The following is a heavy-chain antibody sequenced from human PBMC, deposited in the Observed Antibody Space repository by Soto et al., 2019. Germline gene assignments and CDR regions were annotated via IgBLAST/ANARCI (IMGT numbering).Heavy chain of an antibody. V-gene: IGHV4-34*01. CDR2: INHSGST. D-gene: IGHD5-12*01. CDR1: GGSFSGYY. CDR3: GRVHSGYDLSSAGRGDFDY. Sequence: SETLSLTCAVYGGSFSGYYWSWIRQPPGKGLEWIGEINHSGSTNYNPSLKSRVTISVDTSKNQFSLKLSSVTAADTAVYYCGRVHSGYDLSSAGRGDFDYWGQGTLVTVSS. J-gene: IGHJ4*02.